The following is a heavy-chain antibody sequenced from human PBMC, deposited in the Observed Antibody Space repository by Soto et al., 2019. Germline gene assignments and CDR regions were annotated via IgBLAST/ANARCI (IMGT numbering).Heavy chain of an antibody. Sequence: SVKVSCKASGGTFSSYAISWVRQAPGQGLEWMGGIIPIFGTANYAQKFQGRVTITADESTSTAYMELSSLRSEDTAVYYCAMGPNGSGWYWFDHWGRGTVVTVSS. CDR3: AMGPNGSGWYWFDH. J-gene: IGHJ5*02. D-gene: IGHD6-19*01. V-gene: IGHV1-69*13. CDR1: GGTFSSYA. CDR2: IIPIFGTA.